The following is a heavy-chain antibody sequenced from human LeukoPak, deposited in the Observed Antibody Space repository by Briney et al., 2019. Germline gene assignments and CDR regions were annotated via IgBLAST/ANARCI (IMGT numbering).Heavy chain of an antibody. CDR3: ARHEAKGGYYFFFHY. CDR1: GDSVNSDSYY. CDR2: VYYNGGT. J-gene: IGHJ4*02. V-gene: IGHV4-39*01. D-gene: IGHD3-3*01. Sequence: PSETLSLTCTVSGDSVNSDSYYWGWIRQPPGKGLEWIGSVYYNGGTYYNPSLKSRVTTSVDTTKNQFSLKLTSVTAAHTAVYFCARHEAKGGYYFFFHYWGQGTLVTVSS.